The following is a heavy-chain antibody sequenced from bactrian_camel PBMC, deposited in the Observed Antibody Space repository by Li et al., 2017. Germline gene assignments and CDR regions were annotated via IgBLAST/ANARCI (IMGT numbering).Heavy chain of an antibody. D-gene: IGHD6*01. J-gene: IGHJ4*01. V-gene: IGHV3S25*01. CDR2: IYRGSDNT. CDR1: GYIFNSHC. Sequence: QLVESGGGSVQAGGSLRLACAASGYIFNSHCMAWFRQLPGKEREGVATIYRGSDNTYYSDSVKGRFTISQDNAKNTVYLQMNSLKPEDTAMYYCAADDIRDGTRDFNIYGQGTQVTVS.